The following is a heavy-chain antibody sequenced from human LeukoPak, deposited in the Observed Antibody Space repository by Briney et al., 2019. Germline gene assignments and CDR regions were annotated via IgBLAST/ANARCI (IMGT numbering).Heavy chain of an antibody. CDR3: AKVSGVSAAGTYY. CDR1: GFTISGYG. D-gene: IGHD6-19*01. J-gene: IGHJ4*02. Sequence: PGGSLRLSCAASGFTISGYGMHWVRQAPGKGLEWVAFIHYDGSNKYYADSVKGRFTISRDNSKNTLYLQMNSLRAEDTAVYYCAKVSGVSAAGTYYWGQGTLVTVSS. CDR2: IHYDGSNK. V-gene: IGHV3-30*02.